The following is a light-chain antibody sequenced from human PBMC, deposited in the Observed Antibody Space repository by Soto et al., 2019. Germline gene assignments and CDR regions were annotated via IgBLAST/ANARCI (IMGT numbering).Light chain of an antibody. CDR3: LQTIQLPHT. V-gene: IGKV2D-29*01. J-gene: IGKJ2*01. CDR2: EVS. CDR1: ESLLHSDGRTY. Sequence: DIVMTQTPLSLSVTPGQPASISCKSSESLLHSDGRTYLFWYLQRPGQPPHLLMNEVSNRFSGVPDRFSGSGSGTEFTLKISRVEVEDVGIYYCLQTIQLPHTFGQGTNLDI.